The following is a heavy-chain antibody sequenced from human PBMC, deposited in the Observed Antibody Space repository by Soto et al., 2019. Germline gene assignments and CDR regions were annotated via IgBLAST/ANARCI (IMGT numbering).Heavy chain of an antibody. CDR1: GLTFSAPG. V-gene: IGHV3-30*18. CDR3: AKDKGRTAIDY. Sequence: QVQLVESGGGVVQPGRSLRLSCAASGLTFSAPGMHWVRQAPGKGLEWVAFIANDGRSESYADSVKGRFTISRDNSQNRLYLQMNGLRAEDTAVYYCAKDKGRTAIDYWGQGTLVSVSS. J-gene: IGHJ4*02. CDR2: IANDGRSE.